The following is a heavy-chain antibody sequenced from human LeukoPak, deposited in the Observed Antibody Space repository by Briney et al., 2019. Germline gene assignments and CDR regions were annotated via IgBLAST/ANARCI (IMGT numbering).Heavy chain of an antibody. CDR2: IYTSGST. J-gene: IGHJ5*02. Sequence: SETLSLTCTVSGGSISSSSYYWGWIRQPAGKGLEWIGRIYTSGSTNYNPSLKSRVTISVDTSKNQFSLKLSFVTAADTAVYYCASSRYVSWFDPWGQGTLVTVSS. CDR3: ASSRYVSWFDP. D-gene: IGHD5-12*01. CDR1: GGSISSSSYY. V-gene: IGHV4-61*02.